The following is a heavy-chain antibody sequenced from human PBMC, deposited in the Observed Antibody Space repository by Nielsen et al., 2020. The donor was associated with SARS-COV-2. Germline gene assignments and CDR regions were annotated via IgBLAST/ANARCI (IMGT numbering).Heavy chain of an antibody. V-gene: IGHV4-39*07. CDR1: GDYIRSNDYY. Sequence: SETLSLTCSVSGDYIRSNDYYWGWIRQPPGKGLEWVGSIYYSGSTFYSPSLKSRVTISVDTSKNQFSLKLSSVTAADTAVYYCARGGYCSSTSCRWDWFDPWGQGTLVTVSS. J-gene: IGHJ5*02. CDR3: ARGGYCSSTSCRWDWFDP. D-gene: IGHD2-2*01. CDR2: IYYSGST.